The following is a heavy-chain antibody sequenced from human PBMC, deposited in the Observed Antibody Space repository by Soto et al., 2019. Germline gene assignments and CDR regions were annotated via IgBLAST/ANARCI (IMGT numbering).Heavy chain of an antibody. V-gene: IGHV3-30*18. D-gene: IGHD1-26*01. Sequence: GGSLRLSCAASGFTFSSYGMHWVRQAPGKGLEWVAVISYDGSNKYYADSVKGRFTISRDNSKNRLYLQMSSLRAGDTAVYYCAKVSQWEPLRYYYFGMDVWGQGTTVTVSS. CDR2: ISYDGSNK. J-gene: IGHJ6*02. CDR3: AKVSQWEPLRYYYFGMDV. CDR1: GFTFSSYG.